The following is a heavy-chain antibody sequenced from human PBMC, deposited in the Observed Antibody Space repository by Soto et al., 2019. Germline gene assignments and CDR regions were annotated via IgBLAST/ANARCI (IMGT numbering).Heavy chain of an antibody. CDR3: ARGIRNYYGVDV. Sequence: EVQVVESGGGLIQPGGSLRLSCVASGFTFNIYWMHWVRQAPGQGLVWVSRLQFDESTTSYADSVKGRFTISRDNAKNTVFLQMNRLRADDTGVYYCARGIRNYYGVDVWGQGTTVTVS. J-gene: IGHJ6*02. CDR2: LQFDESTT. D-gene: IGHD5-18*01. V-gene: IGHV3-74*01. CDR1: GFTFNIYW.